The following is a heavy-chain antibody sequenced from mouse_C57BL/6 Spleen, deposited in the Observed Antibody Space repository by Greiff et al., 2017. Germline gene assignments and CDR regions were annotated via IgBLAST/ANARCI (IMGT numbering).Heavy chain of an antibody. D-gene: IGHD2-4*01. CDR2: IRLKSDNYAT. J-gene: IGHJ3*01. CDR3: TGLYDYAFAY. CDR1: GFTFSNYW. V-gene: IGHV6-3*01. Sequence: EVKLMESGGGLVQPGGSMKLSCVASGFTFSNYWMNWVRQSPEKGLEWVAQIRLKSDNYATHYAESVKGRFTISRDDSKSSVYLQMNNLRAEDTGIYYCTGLYDYAFAYWGQGTLVTVSA.